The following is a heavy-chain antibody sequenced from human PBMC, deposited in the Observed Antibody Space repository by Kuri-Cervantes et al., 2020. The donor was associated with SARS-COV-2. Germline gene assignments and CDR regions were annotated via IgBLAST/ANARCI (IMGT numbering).Heavy chain of an antibody. D-gene: IGHD3-16*02. CDR3: ARARLYDYVWGSYRHRYYFDY. CDR2: INSDGSST. CDR1: GCTFSSYW. J-gene: IGHJ4*02. Sequence: GESLKISCAASGCTFSSYWMHWVRQAPGKGLGWVSRINSDGSSTSYADSVKGRFTISRDNAKNTLYLQMNSLRAADTAVYYCARARLYDYVWGSYRHRYYFDYWGQGTLVTVSS. V-gene: IGHV3-74*01.